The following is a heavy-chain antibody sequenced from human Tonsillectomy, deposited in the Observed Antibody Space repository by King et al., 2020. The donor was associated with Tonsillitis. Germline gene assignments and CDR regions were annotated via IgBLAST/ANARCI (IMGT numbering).Heavy chain of an antibody. Sequence: VQLQESGPGLLKPSETLSLTCTVSGGSISNYYWNWIRQPPGKGLEWLGYIYYSGSTNYNPSLKSRVTIALDTSKNQFSLRLSSVTAADTAVYYCAREVVVVVAATRHDVFDIWGQGTMVTVSS. D-gene: IGHD2-15*01. J-gene: IGHJ3*02. V-gene: IGHV4-59*01. CDR3: AREVVVVVAATRHDVFDI. CDR2: IYYSGST. CDR1: GGSISNYY.